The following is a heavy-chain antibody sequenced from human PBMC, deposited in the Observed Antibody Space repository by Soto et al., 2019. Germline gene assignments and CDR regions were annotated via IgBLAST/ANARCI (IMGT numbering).Heavy chain of an antibody. CDR3: VNGDYY. Sequence: EEQLVESGGGLVQPGGSLRLSCAASGFTFSNLVMNWVRQAPGRGLEWVSSINRDFNTYCADSVKGRFTISRDNAKDSLYLQMNSLRADDTAVYYCVNGDYYVGQGTLVTVSS. CDR1: GFTFSNLV. J-gene: IGHJ4*02. CDR2: INRDFNT. V-gene: IGHV3-48*01. D-gene: IGHD4-17*01.